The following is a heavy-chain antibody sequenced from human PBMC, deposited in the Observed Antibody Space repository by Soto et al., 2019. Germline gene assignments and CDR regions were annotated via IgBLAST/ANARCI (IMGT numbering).Heavy chain of an antibody. D-gene: IGHD3-22*01. V-gene: IGHV3-72*01. CDR2: SRDKPQGYST. CDR1: GFTLSDPY. Sequence: PGGSLRLSCAGSGFTLSDPYLDWVRQAPGKGLEWVGRSRDKPQGYSTAYAASVKGRFTTSRDESKNSAYLQMNSLKTEDTAVYYCVRATYFSDSSGYTRCLDYWGQGTLVTVS. CDR3: VRATYFSDSSGYTRCLDY. J-gene: IGHJ4*02.